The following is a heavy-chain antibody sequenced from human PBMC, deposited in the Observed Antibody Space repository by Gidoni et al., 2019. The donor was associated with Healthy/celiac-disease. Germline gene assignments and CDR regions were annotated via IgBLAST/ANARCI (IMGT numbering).Heavy chain of an antibody. D-gene: IGHD3-3*01. CDR3: ARDGYYDFWSGYPDAFDI. CDR1: GFTFGRYW. V-gene: IGHV3-7*01. Sequence: EVQLVESGGGLVQPGGSLSLSCAASGFTFGRYWMSWVRQAPGKGLEWVANMKQDGSEKYYVDSVKGRFTISRDNAKNSLYLQMNSLRAEDTAVYYCARDGYYDFWSGYPDAFDIWGQGTMVTVSS. J-gene: IGHJ3*02. CDR2: MKQDGSEK.